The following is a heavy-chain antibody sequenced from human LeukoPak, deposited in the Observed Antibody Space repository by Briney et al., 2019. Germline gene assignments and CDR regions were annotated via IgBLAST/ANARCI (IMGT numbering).Heavy chain of an antibody. CDR3: ASDYGSGSYLDY. J-gene: IGHJ4*02. CDR2: ISYDGSNK. V-gene: IGHV3-30-3*01. CDR1: GFTFSSYA. Sequence: PGGSLRLSCAASGFTFSSYAMHWVRQAPGKGLEWVAVISYDGSNKYYADSVKGRFTISRDNSKNTLYLQMNSLRAKDTAVYYCASDYGSGSYLDYWGQGTLVTVSS. D-gene: IGHD3-10*01.